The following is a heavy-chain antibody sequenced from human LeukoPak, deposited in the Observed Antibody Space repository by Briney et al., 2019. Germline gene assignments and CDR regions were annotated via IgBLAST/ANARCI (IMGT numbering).Heavy chain of an antibody. CDR1: GYTFTSYG. Sequence: ASVKVSCKASGYTFTSYGISWVRQAPGQGLEWMGWISAYNGNTSYAQKLQGRVTMTTDTSTSTAYMELRSLRSDDTAVYYCARDLHDYGVGDACDIWGQGTMVTVSS. V-gene: IGHV1-18*01. J-gene: IGHJ3*02. CDR3: ARDLHDYGVGDACDI. CDR2: ISAYNGNT. D-gene: IGHD4-17*01.